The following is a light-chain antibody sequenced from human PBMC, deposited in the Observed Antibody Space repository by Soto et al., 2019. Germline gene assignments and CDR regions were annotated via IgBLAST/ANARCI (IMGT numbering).Light chain of an antibody. CDR1: LSNIGDNY. J-gene: IGLJ2*01. CDR2: RGS. Sequence: QSVLAQPPSASGAPGQRVTNSGSGRLSNIGDNYVYWYQQLPETAPKLLINRGSERPSGVPDRFSGSKSGTSASLAISGLRPEDEADYYCASWDDDLSSVVFGGGTKLTVL. V-gene: IGLV1-47*01. CDR3: ASWDDDLSSVV.